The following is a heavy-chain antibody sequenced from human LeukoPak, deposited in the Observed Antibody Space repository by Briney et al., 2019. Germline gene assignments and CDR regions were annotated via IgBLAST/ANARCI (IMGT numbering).Heavy chain of an antibody. Sequence: PGGSLRLSCAASGFTFSSYAMSWVRRAPGKGLECVSAVSGSGGSTSYADSVKGRFTISRDNSKNTLYLQMNSLRVEDTAVYYCAKTTSYDILTGSIFDYWGQGTLVTVSS. CDR3: AKTTSYDILTGSIFDY. CDR2: VSGSGGST. D-gene: IGHD3-9*01. V-gene: IGHV3-23*01. CDR1: GFTFSSYA. J-gene: IGHJ4*02.